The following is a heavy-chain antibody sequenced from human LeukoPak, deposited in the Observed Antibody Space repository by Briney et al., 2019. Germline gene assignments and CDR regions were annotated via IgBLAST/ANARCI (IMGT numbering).Heavy chain of an antibody. J-gene: IGHJ4*02. CDR2: MNPNSGNT. CDR3: ARESEQLVLSNFDY. Sequence: ASVKVSCKASGGTFSSYAISWVRQATGQGLEWMGWMNPNSGNTGYAQKFQGRVTMTRDTSTSTVYMELSSLRSEDTAVYYCARESEQLVLSNFDYWGQGTLVTVSS. V-gene: IGHV1-8*02. D-gene: IGHD6-6*01. CDR1: GGTFSSYA.